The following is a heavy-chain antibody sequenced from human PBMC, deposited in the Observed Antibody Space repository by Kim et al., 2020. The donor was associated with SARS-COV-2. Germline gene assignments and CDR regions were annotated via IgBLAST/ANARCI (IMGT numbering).Heavy chain of an antibody. CDR3: ARDRSYSSGWLDFYYYYGMDV. CDR2: IWYDGSNK. V-gene: IGHV3-33*01. Sequence: GGSLRLSCAASGFTFSSYGMHWVRQAPGKGLEWVAVIWYDGSNKYYADSVKGRFTISRDNSKNTLYLQMNSLRAEDTAVYYCARDRSYSSGWLDFYYYYGMDVWGQGTTVTVSS. CDR1: GFTFSSYG. J-gene: IGHJ6*02. D-gene: IGHD6-19*01.